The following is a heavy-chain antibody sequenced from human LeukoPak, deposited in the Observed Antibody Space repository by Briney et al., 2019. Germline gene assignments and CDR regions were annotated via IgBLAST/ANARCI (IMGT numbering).Heavy chain of an antibody. V-gene: IGHV3-30-3*01. CDR1: GFTFSSYA. CDR3: ARGPIGYSSGWYEIDY. CDR2: ISYDGSNK. D-gene: IGHD6-19*01. Sequence: GGSLRLSCAASGFTFSSYAMHWVRQAPDKGLEWVAVISYDGSNKYYADSVKGRFTISRDNSKNTLYLQMNSLRAEDTAVYYCARGPIGYSSGWYEIDYWGQGTLVTVSS. J-gene: IGHJ4*02.